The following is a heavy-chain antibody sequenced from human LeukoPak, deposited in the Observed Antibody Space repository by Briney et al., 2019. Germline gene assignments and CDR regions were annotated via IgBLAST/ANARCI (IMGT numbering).Heavy chain of an antibody. V-gene: IGHV2-5*02. D-gene: IGHD2-8*01. Sequence: SGPTLVKPTQTLTLTCTFSGFSLTTNGVGVGWIRQPPGKALESTALIYWDDDKSYSPSLKSRLTITKDTSKSQVVLTMTNMDPVDTATYYCAHRRLCINGVCYDYDYWGQGTLVTVSS. CDR2: IYWDDDK. J-gene: IGHJ4*02. CDR1: GFSLTTNGVG. CDR3: AHRRLCINGVCYDYDY.